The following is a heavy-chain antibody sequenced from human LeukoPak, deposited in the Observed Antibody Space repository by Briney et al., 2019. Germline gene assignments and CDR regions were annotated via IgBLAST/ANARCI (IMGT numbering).Heavy chain of an antibody. J-gene: IGHJ4*02. Sequence: HPGGSLRLSCAASGFTFSSYSMNWVRQAPGKGLEWVSYISSSSSTTYYADSVKGRFTISRDNSKNTLYLQMNSLRAEDTAVYYCAKRLWQWPYWGQGTLVTVSS. CDR1: GFTFSSYS. CDR3: AKRLWQWPY. CDR2: ISSSSSTT. D-gene: IGHD6-19*01. V-gene: IGHV3-48*01.